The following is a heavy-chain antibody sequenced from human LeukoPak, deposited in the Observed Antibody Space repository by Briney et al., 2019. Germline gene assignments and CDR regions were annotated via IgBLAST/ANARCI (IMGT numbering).Heavy chain of an antibody. V-gene: IGHV4-59*12. CDR1: GGSISSYY. D-gene: IGHD3-16*02. CDR3: ARVRHDYVWGSYRNMDV. Sequence: PSETLSLTCTVSGGSISSYYWSWIRQPPGKGLEWIGYIYYSGSTNYNPSLKSRVTISVDTSKNQFSLKLSSVTAADTAVYYCARVRHDYVWGSYRNMDVWGKGTTVTVSS. CDR2: IYYSGST. J-gene: IGHJ6*03.